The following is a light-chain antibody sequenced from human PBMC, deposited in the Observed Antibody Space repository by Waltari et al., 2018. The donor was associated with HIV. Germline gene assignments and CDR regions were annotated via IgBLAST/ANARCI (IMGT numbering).Light chain of an antibody. CDR2: AAS. J-gene: IGKJ4*01. CDR3: QQTYSAPLT. CDR1: QSISTY. Sequence: DIQMTPSPSSLSASVGDSVTITCRASQSISTYLNWYQQKPGKAPNLLIFAASRLQSGVPSKFSGSGSGTDFTLTISSLQPEDFASYFCQQTYSAPLTFGGGTKVEIK. V-gene: IGKV1-39*01.